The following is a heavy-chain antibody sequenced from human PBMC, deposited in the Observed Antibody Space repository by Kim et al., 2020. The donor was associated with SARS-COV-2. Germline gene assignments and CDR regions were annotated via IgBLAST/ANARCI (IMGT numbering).Heavy chain of an antibody. V-gene: IGHV3-33*08. J-gene: IGHJ1*01. Sequence: GRSLRLSCAASGFTFSSYGMHWVRQAPGKGLEWVAVIWYDGSNKYYADSVKGRFTISRDNSKNTLYLQMNSLRAEDTAVYYCARDLSIAAAAWGEYFQHWGQGNLVTVSS. D-gene: IGHD6-13*01. CDR2: IWYDGSNK. CDR3: ARDLSIAAAAWGEYFQH. CDR1: GFTFSSYG.